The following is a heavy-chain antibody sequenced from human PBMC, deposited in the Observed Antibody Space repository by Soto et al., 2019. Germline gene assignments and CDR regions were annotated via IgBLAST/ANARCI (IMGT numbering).Heavy chain of an antibody. J-gene: IGHJ4*02. CDR1: GYTFTDYR. Sequence: PGESLKISCKGSGYTFTDYRVAWVRQMPGKGLEWMGIIYPGDSDTRYSASFQGQVTLSADKSINTVYLQWGSLKASDTAMYYCARPAWGLQPDYWGRGTLVTVSS. CDR3: ARPAWGLQPDY. V-gene: IGHV5-51*01. CDR2: IYPGDSDT. D-gene: IGHD1-26*01.